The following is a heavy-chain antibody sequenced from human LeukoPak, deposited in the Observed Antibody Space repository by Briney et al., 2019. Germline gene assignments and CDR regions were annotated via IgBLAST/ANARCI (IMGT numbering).Heavy chain of an antibody. D-gene: IGHD6-13*01. V-gene: IGHV4-30-4*01. J-gene: IGHJ4*02. CDR2: IYYSGST. CDR1: GGSISSGDYY. Sequence: SETLSLTCTVSGGSISSGDYYWSWIRQPPGKGLEWIGYIYYSGSTYYNPSLKSRVTISVDTSKNQFSLKLSSVTAADTAVYYCARTPGSSWYHGFDYWGQGTLVTVSS. CDR3: ARTPGSSWYHGFDY.